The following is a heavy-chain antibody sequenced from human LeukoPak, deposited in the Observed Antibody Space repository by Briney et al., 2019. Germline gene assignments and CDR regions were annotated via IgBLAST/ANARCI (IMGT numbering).Heavy chain of an antibody. Sequence: GGSLRLSCAASGFTFSNYWMSWVRQAPGKGLEWVANIKQDGSDIYYVDSVKGRFTISRDNAKNSLYLQMNSLRAEDTAVYYCTRSGTYVFDFWGQGTLVTVSS. CDR2: IKQDGSDI. CDR3: TRSGTYVFDF. V-gene: IGHV3-7*01. CDR1: GFTFSNYW. D-gene: IGHD1-26*01. J-gene: IGHJ4*02.